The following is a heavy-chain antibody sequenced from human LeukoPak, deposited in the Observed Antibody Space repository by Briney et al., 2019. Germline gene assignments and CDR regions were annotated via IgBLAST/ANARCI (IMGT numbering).Heavy chain of an antibody. D-gene: IGHD3-10*01. V-gene: IGHV3-23*01. J-gene: IGHJ4*02. Sequence: GGSLRLSCAASGFTFSTYSMSWVRQAPGKGLEWVSAISGGGDNTFYTDSVKGRFTISRDNSKNTLYLQMNSLRAEDTAVYYCASDYGSGSYPVDYWGQGTLVTVSS. CDR1: GFTFSTYS. CDR2: ISGGGDNT. CDR3: ASDYGSGSYPVDY.